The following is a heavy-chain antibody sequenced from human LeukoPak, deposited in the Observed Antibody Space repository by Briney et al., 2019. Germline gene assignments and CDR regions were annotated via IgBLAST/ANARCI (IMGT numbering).Heavy chain of an antibody. V-gene: IGHV1-8*03. J-gene: IGHJ6*03. CDR2: MTPNSGNT. D-gene: IGHD2-2*01. Sequence: ASVKVSCKASGYTFTSYDINWVRQATGQGLEWLGWMTPNSGNTGYAQKFQGRVTITRNTSISTAYMELSSLRSEDTAVYYCARVGSSTSYYYMDVWGKGTTVTVSS. CDR1: GYTFTSYD. CDR3: ARVGSSTSYYYMDV.